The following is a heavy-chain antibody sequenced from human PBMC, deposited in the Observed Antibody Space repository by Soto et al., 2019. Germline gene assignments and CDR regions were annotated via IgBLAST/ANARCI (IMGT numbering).Heavy chain of an antibody. CDR1: GFTFSTYG. CDR2: IWYDGIDK. Sequence: GGSLRLSCAASGFTFSTYGMHWVRQAPGKGLEWVAAIWYDGIDKYYAASVKGRFTISRDNSMNTVYLQMSSLRADDTAVYYCARAAVTDYQYHGMDVWGQGTTVTVSS. V-gene: IGHV3-33*01. CDR3: ARAAVTDYQYHGMDV. J-gene: IGHJ6*02. D-gene: IGHD4-17*01.